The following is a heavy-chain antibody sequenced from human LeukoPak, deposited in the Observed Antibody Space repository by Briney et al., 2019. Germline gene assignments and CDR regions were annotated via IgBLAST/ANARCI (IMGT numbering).Heavy chain of an antibody. D-gene: IGHD2-21*01. Sequence: SETLSLTCTVSGCSFSSYYWSWIRQPPGKGLEWIWYIYYSGSTNYNASFKSRVSISVDTSKNQFSLKLSSVTAADTAVYYCARDRGGGGFGSYYYYYYGMDVWGQGTTVTVSS. CDR2: IYYSGST. CDR1: GCSFSSYY. V-gene: IGHV4-59*01. J-gene: IGHJ6*02. CDR3: ARDRGGGGFGSYYYYYYGMDV.